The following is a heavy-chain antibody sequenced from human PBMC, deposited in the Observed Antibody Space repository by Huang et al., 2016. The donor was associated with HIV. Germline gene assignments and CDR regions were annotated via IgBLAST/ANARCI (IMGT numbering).Heavy chain of an antibody. CDR2: ISETGSVI. CDR3: ARGYSSSWLYN. V-gene: IGHV3-48*01. J-gene: IGHJ4*02. D-gene: IGHD6-13*01. Sequence: EEQLVESGGGLVQPGGSLRLSCAASGFSFGSCNMNWFGQAPGKGLEWLAYISETGSVITYADSVKGRFTVSRDNAKNSLYLQMDSLRAEDTAVYYCARGYSSSWLYNWGQGTLVTVSS. CDR1: GFSFGSCN.